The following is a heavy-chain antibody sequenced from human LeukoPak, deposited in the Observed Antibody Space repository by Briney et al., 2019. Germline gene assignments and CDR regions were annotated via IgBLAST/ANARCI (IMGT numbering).Heavy chain of an antibody. CDR3: ARAYQPLGGLSFPDS. D-gene: IGHD3-16*02. J-gene: IGHJ5*01. Sequence: ASVKVSCKASGYTFTTYAMNWVRQAPGQGLEWMGWINTNTGNPAYAQGFTGRFVFSLDTSVSTAYLQISSLKAEDTAVYYCARAYQPLGGLSFPDSWGQGTLVTVSS. CDR2: INTNTGNP. V-gene: IGHV7-4-1*02. CDR1: GYTFTTYA.